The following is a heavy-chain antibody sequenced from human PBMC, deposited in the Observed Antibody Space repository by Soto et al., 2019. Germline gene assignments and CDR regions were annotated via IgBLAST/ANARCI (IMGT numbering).Heavy chain of an antibody. D-gene: IGHD2-8*01. CDR1: GFTFTNSW. V-gene: IGHV3-15*07. Sequence: GGSLRLSCAASGFTFTNSWMNWVRQTPGKGLEWVGRISTESGGETTYYAPPVRGRFTISRDDSKNTLYLQMNSLKTEDTAVYYCAADVPVESPLIDHWGRGILVTVSS. CDR3: AADVPVESPLIDH. J-gene: IGHJ4*02. CDR2: ISTESGGETT.